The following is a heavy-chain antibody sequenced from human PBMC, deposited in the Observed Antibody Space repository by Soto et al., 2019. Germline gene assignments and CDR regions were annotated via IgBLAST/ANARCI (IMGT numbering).Heavy chain of an antibody. CDR3: LRDLYSSSEVYFDY. Sequence: EVQLVESGGGLVKPGGSLRLSCAASRFTFSSYSMNWVRHAPGKGLEWVSSISSSSSYIYYADSVKGRFSISRDNAKISLYLQKNSLRAGDTAVYYSLRDLYSSSEVYFDYWGYGTLFSFSS. D-gene: IGHD6-6*01. V-gene: IGHV3-21*01. J-gene: IGHJ4*01. CDR2: ISSSSSYI. CDR1: RFTFSSYS.